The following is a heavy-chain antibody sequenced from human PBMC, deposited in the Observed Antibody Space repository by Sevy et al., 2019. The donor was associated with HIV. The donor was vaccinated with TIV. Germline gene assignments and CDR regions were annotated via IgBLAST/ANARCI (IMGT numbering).Heavy chain of an antibody. Sequence: GGCLRLSCAASEFTFSSYSMNWVRQAPGKGLEWVAYISSSSSSIYYVDSVKGLFTISRDNAKNSLYLQMNSLRDEDTAVYYCARGNHDDVQGYMDVWGKGTMVTVSS. J-gene: IGHJ6*03. V-gene: IGHV3-48*02. CDR3: ARGNHDDVQGYMDV. CDR2: ISSSSSSI. CDR1: EFTFSSYS. D-gene: IGHD3-16*01.